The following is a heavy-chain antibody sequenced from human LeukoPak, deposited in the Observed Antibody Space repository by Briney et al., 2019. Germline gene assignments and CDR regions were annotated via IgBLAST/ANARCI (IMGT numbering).Heavy chain of an antibody. J-gene: IGHJ4*02. CDR1: GFPFSDYY. Sequence: KSGGSLRLSCAASGFPFSDYYMTWSRQARGKGLEWVSYISSNTFYTNYADSVKGRFTISRDNAKNSLYLQMNSLRVEDTAVYYCARVRSHYDSSGLDYWGQGTLVTVSS. CDR2: ISSNTFYT. CDR3: ARVRSHYDSSGLDY. V-gene: IGHV3-11*06. D-gene: IGHD3-22*01.